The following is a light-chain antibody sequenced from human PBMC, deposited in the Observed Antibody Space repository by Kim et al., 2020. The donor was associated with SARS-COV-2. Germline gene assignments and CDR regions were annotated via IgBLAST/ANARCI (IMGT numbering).Light chain of an antibody. CDR1: NLGTKY. J-gene: IGLJ1*01. CDR2: QDT. CDR3: QAWDNNSGV. V-gene: IGLV3-1*01. Sequence: SYELTQPPSVSVSPGQTASIPGSGNNLGTKYANWFQQKPGQSPVLVIYQDTKRPSGAPERFSGPNSGTPATLTISGTQAMDEGAYYCQAWDNNSGVFGIG.